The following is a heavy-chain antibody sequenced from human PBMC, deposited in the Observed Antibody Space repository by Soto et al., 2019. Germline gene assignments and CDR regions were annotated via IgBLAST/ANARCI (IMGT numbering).Heavy chain of an antibody. J-gene: IGHJ2*01. CDR3: ARMGQWLVPHWYFDL. CDR1: GFTFSSYW. V-gene: IGHV3-74*01. D-gene: IGHD6-19*01. Sequence: EVQLVESGGGLVQPGGSLRLSCAASGFTFSSYWMHWVRQAPGKGLVWVSRINSDGSSTSYADSVKGRFTISRDNAKNTLYLQMNSLRAEDTAVYYCARMGQWLVPHWYFDLWGRGTLVTVSS. CDR2: INSDGSST.